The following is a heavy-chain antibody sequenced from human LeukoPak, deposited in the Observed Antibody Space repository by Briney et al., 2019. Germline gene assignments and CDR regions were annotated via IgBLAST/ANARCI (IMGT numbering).Heavy chain of an antibody. Sequence: GGSLRLSCVASGFSFSSYGMHWVRQAPGKGLEWVANIKQDGSEKYYVDSVKGRFTISRDNAKNSLFLQMDSLRADDTAVYYCASGGYYFGYWGQGTLVTVSS. CDR1: GFSFSSYG. CDR3: ASGGYYFGY. V-gene: IGHV3-7*03. J-gene: IGHJ4*02. D-gene: IGHD6-13*01. CDR2: IKQDGSEK.